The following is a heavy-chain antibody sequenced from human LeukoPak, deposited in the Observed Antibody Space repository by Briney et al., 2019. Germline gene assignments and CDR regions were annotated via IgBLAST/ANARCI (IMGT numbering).Heavy chain of an antibody. CDR1: GGSFSGYY. D-gene: IGHD5-24*01. CDR2: INHSGST. V-gene: IGHV4-34*01. Sequence: SETLSLTCAVYGGSFSGYYWSWIRQPPGKGLEWIGEINHSGSTNYNPSLKSRVTISVDTSKNQFSLKLSSVTAEDTAVYYCAREGIVEMATIIGFDYWGQGTLVTVSS. CDR3: AREGIVEMATIIGFDY. J-gene: IGHJ4*02.